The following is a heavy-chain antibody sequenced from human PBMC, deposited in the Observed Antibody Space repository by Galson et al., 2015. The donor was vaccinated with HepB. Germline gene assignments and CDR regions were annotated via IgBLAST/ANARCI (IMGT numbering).Heavy chain of an antibody. D-gene: IGHD3-22*01. V-gene: IGHV3-73*01. J-gene: IGHJ5*02. CDR3: TRRSTDDSSGYYVS. Sequence: SLRLSCAASGFTFSGSAVHWVRQASGKGLEWVGRIRSKANNYATAYGAPMKGRFTISRDDSKNTAYLQMNSLQTEDTAVYYCTRRSTDDSSGYYVSWGQGIVVTVSS. CDR2: IRSKANNYAT. CDR1: GFTFSGSA.